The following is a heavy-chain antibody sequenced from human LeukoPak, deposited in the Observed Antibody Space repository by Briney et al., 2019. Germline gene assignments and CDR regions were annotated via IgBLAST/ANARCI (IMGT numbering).Heavy chain of an antibody. CDR2: IIPIFGTA. J-gene: IGHJ4*02. CDR3: AIQNYDFWSGAFDY. CDR1: GGTVSSYA. D-gene: IGHD3-3*01. Sequence: ASVKVSCKASGGTVSSYAISWVRQAPGQGLEWMGGIIPIFGTANYAQKFQGRVTITADESTSTAYMELSSLRSEDTAVYYCAIQNYDFWSGAFDYWGQGTLVTVSS. V-gene: IGHV1-69*01.